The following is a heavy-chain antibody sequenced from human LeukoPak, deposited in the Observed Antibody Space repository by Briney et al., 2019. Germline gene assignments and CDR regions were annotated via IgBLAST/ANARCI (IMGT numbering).Heavy chain of an antibody. J-gene: IGHJ4*02. CDR1: GYTFTSYG. D-gene: IGHD3-10*01. CDR2: ISAYNGNT. V-gene: IGHV1-18*01. CDR3: ARTPTYYYGSGSYFVLDY. Sequence: ASVKVSCKASGYTFTSYGISWVRQAPGQGLEWMGWISAYNGNTNYAQKLQGRVTMTTDTSTSTAYMELSSLRSEDTAVYYCARTPTYYYGSGSYFVLDYWGQGTLVTVSS.